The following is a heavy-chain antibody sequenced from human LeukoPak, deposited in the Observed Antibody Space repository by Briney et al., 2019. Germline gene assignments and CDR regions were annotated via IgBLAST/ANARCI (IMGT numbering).Heavy chain of an antibody. V-gene: IGHV1-8*02. Sequence: GASVKVSCKASGYTFTSYDINWVRQAPGQGLEWMGWMNPNSGNTGYAQKFQGRVTMTRNTSISTAYMELSSLRSEDTAVYYCARVTAYVGVITDFDYGGQGPLVTFS. CDR3: ARVTAYVGVITDFDY. CDR1: GYTFTSYD. D-gene: IGHD3-3*01. J-gene: IGHJ4*02. CDR2: MNPNSGNT.